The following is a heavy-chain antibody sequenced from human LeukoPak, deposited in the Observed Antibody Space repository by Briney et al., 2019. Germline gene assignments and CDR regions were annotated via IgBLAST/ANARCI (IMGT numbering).Heavy chain of an antibody. CDR2: IGGSGGST. CDR1: GLTVSSNY. CDR3: ARAAGDYFFDY. D-gene: IGHD2-21*02. Sequence: AGGSLRLSCAASGLTVSSNYMTWVRQAPGKGLEWVSGIGGSGGSTYYADSVKGRFTNSRDNSKNTLSLQMNSLRAEDTAVYYCARAAGDYFFDYWGQGTLVSVSS. V-gene: IGHV3-23*01. J-gene: IGHJ4*02.